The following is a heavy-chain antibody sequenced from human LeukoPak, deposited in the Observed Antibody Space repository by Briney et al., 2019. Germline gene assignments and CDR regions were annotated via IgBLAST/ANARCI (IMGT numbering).Heavy chain of an antibody. J-gene: IGHJ4*02. Sequence: SETLSLTCTVSGYSISSGYYWDWIRQPPGKGLEWIGSIYHSGSTYYNPSLKSRVTISVDTSKNQFSLKLSSVTAADTAVYYCASVVRGVTLDYWGQGTLVTVSS. CDR1: GYSISSGYY. CDR3: ASVVRGVTLDY. D-gene: IGHD3-10*01. CDR2: IYHSGST. V-gene: IGHV4-38-2*02.